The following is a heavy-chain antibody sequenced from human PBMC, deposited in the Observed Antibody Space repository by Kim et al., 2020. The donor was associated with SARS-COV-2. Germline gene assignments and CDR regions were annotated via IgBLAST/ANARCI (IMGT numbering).Heavy chain of an antibody. V-gene: IGHV3-30*03. Sequence: YNQDPVTGQFTNTRDTSKNTLYLQMNSLRAEDTAVYCCASGRSSTSCFDYWGQGTLVTVSS. J-gene: IGHJ4*02. CDR3: ASGRSSTSCFDY. D-gene: IGHD2-2*01.